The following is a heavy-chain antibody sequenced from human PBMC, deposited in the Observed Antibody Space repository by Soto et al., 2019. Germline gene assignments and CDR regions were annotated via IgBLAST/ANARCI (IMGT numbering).Heavy chain of an antibody. J-gene: IGHJ4*02. Sequence: XGSLKLSCPASGFTFTSNRMNWVRQAPGKGLEWISYITSSSTTIYYADSVKGRFTISRDNAKNSVYLQLNSLRDEDTALYYCARGRVGTAYFDYWGQGALVTVSS. CDR2: ITSSSTTI. CDR1: GFTFTSNR. CDR3: ARGRVGTAYFDY. D-gene: IGHD2-21*02. V-gene: IGHV3-48*02.